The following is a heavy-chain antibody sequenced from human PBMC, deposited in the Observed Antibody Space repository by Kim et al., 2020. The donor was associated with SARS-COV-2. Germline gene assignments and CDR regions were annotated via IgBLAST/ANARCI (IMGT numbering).Heavy chain of an antibody. CDR3: ARQVLKGITIFGVVTPDYIDY. CDR1: GGSISSSSYY. J-gene: IGHJ4*02. CDR2: IYYSGST. Sequence: SETLSLTCTVSGGSISSSSYYWGWIRQPPGKGLEWIGNIYYSGSTYYNPSLKSRVTISVDTSKNQFSLKLSSVTAADTAVYYCARQVLKGITIFGVVTPDYIDYWGQGTLVTVSS. V-gene: IGHV4-39*01. D-gene: IGHD3-3*01.